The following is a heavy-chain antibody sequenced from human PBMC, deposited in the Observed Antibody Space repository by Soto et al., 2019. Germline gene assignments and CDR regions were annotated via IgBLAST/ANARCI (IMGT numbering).Heavy chain of an antibody. CDR2: ISGSGGST. V-gene: IGHV3-23*01. J-gene: IGHJ4*02. CDR1: GFTFSSYA. CDR3: AKGLGYCSGGSCYANFDY. Sequence: GGCLRLSCAAAGFTFSSYAMSWVRQAPGKGLEWVSAISGSGGSTYYADSVKGRFTISRDNSKNTLYLQMNSLRAEDTAVYYCAKGLGYCSGGSCYANFDYWGQGTLVTVSS. D-gene: IGHD2-15*01.